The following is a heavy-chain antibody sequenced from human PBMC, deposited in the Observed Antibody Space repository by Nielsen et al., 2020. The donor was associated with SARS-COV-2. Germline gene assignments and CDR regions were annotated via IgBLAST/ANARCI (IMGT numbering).Heavy chain of an antibody. D-gene: IGHD7-27*01. Sequence: SETLSLTCAVYGGSFGGYYWSWIRQPPGKGLEWIGEVNYRGGTNYNPSLKSRVTISMDASKNQFSLKLTSVTDADTAVYYCANQLGRAFEYWGQGTLVTVSS. J-gene: IGHJ4*02. V-gene: IGHV4-34*01. CDR2: VNYRGGT. CDR1: GGSFGGYY. CDR3: ANQLGRAFEY.